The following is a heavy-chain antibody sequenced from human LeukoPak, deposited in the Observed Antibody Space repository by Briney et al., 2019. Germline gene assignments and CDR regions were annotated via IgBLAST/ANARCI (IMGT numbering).Heavy chain of an antibody. J-gene: IGHJ4*02. CDR3: AKGTPTYYYDSTSLDY. Sequence: GGSLRLSCAASGFTFSSYGMSWVRQAPGKGLEWVSAISGSGGSTYYADSVKGRFTISRDNSKNTLYLQMNSLRAEDTAVYYCAKGTPTYYYDSTSLDYWGQGTLVTVSS. D-gene: IGHD3-22*01. CDR2: ISGSGGST. CDR1: GFTFSSYG. V-gene: IGHV3-23*01.